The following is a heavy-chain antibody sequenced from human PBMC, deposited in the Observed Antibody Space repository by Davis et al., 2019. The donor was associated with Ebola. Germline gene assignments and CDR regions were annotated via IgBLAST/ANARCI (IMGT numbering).Heavy chain of an antibody. CDR3: ARDFDGGNYYFDY. CDR1: GGSFSSHP. Sequence: SVKVSCKTSGGSFSSHPISWVRQAPRQGLDWMGGIIPIFDTPHYAQKFQGRITITADASTSTAYMELSSLRSEDTATYFCARDFDGGNYYFDYWGPGTPVTVSS. CDR2: IIPIFDTP. V-gene: IGHV1-69*13. J-gene: IGHJ4*02. D-gene: IGHD3-9*01.